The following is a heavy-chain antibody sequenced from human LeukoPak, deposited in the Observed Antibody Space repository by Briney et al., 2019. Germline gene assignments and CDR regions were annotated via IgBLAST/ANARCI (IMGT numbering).Heavy chain of an antibody. CDR2: IHYSGST. J-gene: IGHJ5*02. CDR3: ARLGIAAAGSFRPRFDP. V-gene: IGHV4-39*01. CDR1: GGSISSRTYY. Sequence: SETLSLTCTVSGGSISSRTYYWGWIRQPPGKGLEWIGSIHYSGSTYYNPSFKSRVTISVDTSKNQFSLKLSSVTAADTAVYYCARLGIAAAGSFRPRFDPWGQGTLVTVSS. D-gene: IGHD6-13*01.